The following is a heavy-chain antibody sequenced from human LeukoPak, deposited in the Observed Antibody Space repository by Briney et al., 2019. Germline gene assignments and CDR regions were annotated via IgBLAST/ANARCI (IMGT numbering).Heavy chain of an antibody. D-gene: IGHD2-21*01. CDR2: ISDDGSYT. J-gene: IGHJ4*02. CDR3: ASFGISWRSSY. CDR1: GFSFSSHW. V-gene: IGHV3-74*01. Sequence: GGSLRLSCAASGFSFSSHWVHWVRQAPGKGLVWVSRISDDGSYTSNVDSVKGRFTISRDNVNNMLYLHMSSLAEDTAVYYCASFGISWRSSYWGQGTLVTVSS.